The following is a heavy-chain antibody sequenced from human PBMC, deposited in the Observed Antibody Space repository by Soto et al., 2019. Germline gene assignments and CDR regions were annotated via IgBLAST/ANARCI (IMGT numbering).Heavy chain of an antibody. Sequence: QVQLVQSGAEVKKPGSSVKVSCKASGGTFSSYAISWVRQAPGQGLEWMGGIIPIFGTANYAQKFQGRVTITADESTSTAYMELSSLRSEDTAVYYCASPTTTGYISVWYSYYYYGMDVWGQGTTVTVSS. CDR3: ASPTTTGYISVWYSYYYYGMDV. CDR1: GGTFSSYA. CDR2: IIPIFGTA. J-gene: IGHJ6*02. D-gene: IGHD6-19*01. V-gene: IGHV1-69*01.